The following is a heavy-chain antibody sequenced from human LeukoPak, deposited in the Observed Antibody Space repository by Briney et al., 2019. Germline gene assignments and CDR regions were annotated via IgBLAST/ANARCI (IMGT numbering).Heavy chain of an antibody. J-gene: IGHJ4*02. CDR1: GYSISSGYY. CDR3: ARGIQLWSDFDY. D-gene: IGHD5-18*01. Sequence: SETLSLTCTVSGYSISSGYYWGWIRQPPGKGLEWIGSVYHSGSTYYSPSLRSRVTISMDTSKNQFSLKLSSVTAADTAVYYCARGIQLWSDFDYWGQGTLVTVSS. V-gene: IGHV4-38-2*02. CDR2: VYHSGST.